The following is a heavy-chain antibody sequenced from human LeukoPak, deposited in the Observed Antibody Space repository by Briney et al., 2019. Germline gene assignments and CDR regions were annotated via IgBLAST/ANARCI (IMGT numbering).Heavy chain of an antibody. CDR3: VRASIAVTDSFDY. J-gene: IGHJ4*02. Sequence: GESLKISCKVAGYSFTCYWIGWARQMPGKGLEWGGIIFPGDSDTRYSPSFQGQVTISANKSISTAYLQWSGLKASDTAIYYCVRASIAVTDSFDYWGQGTLVTVSS. D-gene: IGHD6-19*01. V-gene: IGHV5-51*01. CDR2: IFPGDSDT. CDR1: GYSFTCYW.